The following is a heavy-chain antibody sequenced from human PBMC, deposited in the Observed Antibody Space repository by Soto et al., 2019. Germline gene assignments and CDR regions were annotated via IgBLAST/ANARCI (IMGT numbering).Heavy chain of an antibody. Sequence: PSETLSLTCTVSGGSISSYYWSWIRQPPGKGLEWIGYIYYSGSTNYNPSLKSRVTISADTSKNQFSLKLSSVTAADTAVYYCARSTAFYDYVWGSYPQGAFDYWGQGTLVTISS. CDR2: IYYSGST. J-gene: IGHJ4*02. D-gene: IGHD3-16*02. CDR3: ARSTAFYDYVWGSYPQGAFDY. CDR1: GGSISSYY. V-gene: IGHV4-59*01.